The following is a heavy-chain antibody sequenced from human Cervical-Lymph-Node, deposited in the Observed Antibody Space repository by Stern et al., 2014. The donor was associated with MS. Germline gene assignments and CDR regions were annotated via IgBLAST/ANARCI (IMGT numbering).Heavy chain of an antibody. CDR3: AKYRVFGGVIVVDY. Sequence: QVQLQESGLGLVKPSQTLSLTCTVSGGSISSGGYYWSWIRQHPGKGLEWIGYIYYSGSTSYNPSLKSRVTISLDTSKSQFSLKLSSVTAADTAVYYCAKYRVFGGVIVVDYWGQGTLVTVSS. CDR2: IYYSGST. CDR1: GGSISSGGYY. J-gene: IGHJ4*02. V-gene: IGHV4-31*03. D-gene: IGHD3-16*02.